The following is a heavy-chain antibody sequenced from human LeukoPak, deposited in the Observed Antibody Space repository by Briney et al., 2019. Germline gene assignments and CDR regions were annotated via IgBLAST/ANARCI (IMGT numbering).Heavy chain of an antibody. CDR2: ISGSGGST. Sequence: GGSLRLSCAASGFAFSSYAMSWVRQAPGKGLEWVSAISGSGGSTYYADSVKGRFTISRDNSKNTLYLQMNSLRAEDTAVYYAMGGYYSYGMDVWGQGTTVTVSS. V-gene: IGHV3-23*01. CDR3: MGGYYSYGMDV. CDR1: GFAFSSYA. J-gene: IGHJ6*02. D-gene: IGHD2-2*01.